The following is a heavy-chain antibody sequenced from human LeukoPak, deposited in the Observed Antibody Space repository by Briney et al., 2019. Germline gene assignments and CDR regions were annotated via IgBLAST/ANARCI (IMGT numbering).Heavy chain of an antibody. V-gene: IGHV3-23*01. J-gene: IGHJ6*02. D-gene: IGHD5-24*01. Sequence: PGGSLRLSCAASGFTFSSYAMSCVREAVGKGLEWVAGISGSGGSTYYADVVKGRFTISRDNSKNTMYMQMNSLRADDTAAYYCARSRDLDYYGMDVWGQGTKVTVSS. CDR3: ARSRDLDYYGMDV. CDR1: GFTFSSYA. CDR2: ISGSGGST.